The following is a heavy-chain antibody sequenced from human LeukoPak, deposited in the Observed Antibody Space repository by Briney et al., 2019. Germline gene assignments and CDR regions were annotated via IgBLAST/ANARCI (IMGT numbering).Heavy chain of an antibody. CDR1: GGSFSGYH. V-gene: IGHV4-34*01. CDR3: ARAAHRRPAEYFQH. J-gene: IGHJ1*01. CDR2: INHSGST. Sequence: SETLSLTCAVYGGSFSGYHWSWIRQPLGKGLEWIGEINHSGSTNYNPSLKSRVTISVDTSKNQFSLKLSSVTAADTAVYYCARAAHRRPAEYFQHWGQGTLVTVSS.